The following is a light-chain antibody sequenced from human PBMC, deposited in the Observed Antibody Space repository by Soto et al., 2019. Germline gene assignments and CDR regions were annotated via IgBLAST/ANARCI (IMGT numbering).Light chain of an antibody. V-gene: IGKV1-39*01. Sequence: IQVTNAPSSLSASLGDRSTITCRASQSIVTYLNWYLQKPGKAPKLLIYAASNLQSGVPSRFSGSGSGTDFTLTISSLQPEDFATYFCQQSYSTPPWTFGQGTEVDIK. J-gene: IGKJ1*01. CDR3: QQSYSTPPWT. CDR2: AAS. CDR1: QSIVTY.